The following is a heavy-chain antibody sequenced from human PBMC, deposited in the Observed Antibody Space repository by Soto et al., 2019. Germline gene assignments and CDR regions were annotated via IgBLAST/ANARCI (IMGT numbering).Heavy chain of an antibody. Sequence: GGSLRLSCAASGFTFSSYWMSWVRQAPGKGLEWVANIKQDGSEKYYVDSVKGRFTISRDNAKNSLYLQMNSLRAEDTAVYYCARDLSQLCSPYYCYGMDVWGQGTTVTVSS. J-gene: IGHJ6*02. CDR2: IKQDGSEK. V-gene: IGHV3-7*03. D-gene: IGHD5-18*01. CDR1: GFTFSSYW. CDR3: ARDLSQLCSPYYCYGMDV.